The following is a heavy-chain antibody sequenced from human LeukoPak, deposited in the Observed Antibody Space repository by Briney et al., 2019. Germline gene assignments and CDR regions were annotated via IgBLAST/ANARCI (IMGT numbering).Heavy chain of an antibody. D-gene: IGHD5-12*01. CDR3: ARDIVATIAYYYGMDV. V-gene: IGHV3-48*03. J-gene: IGHJ6*02. Sequence: PGVSLRLSCAASGFTFSSYEMNWVRQAPGKGREGGSYISSSGSTIYYADSVKGRFTISRDNDKNSLYLHMNSLRAEDTAVYYCARDIVATIAYYYGMDVWGQGTTVTVSS. CDR2: ISSSGSTI. CDR1: GFTFSSYE.